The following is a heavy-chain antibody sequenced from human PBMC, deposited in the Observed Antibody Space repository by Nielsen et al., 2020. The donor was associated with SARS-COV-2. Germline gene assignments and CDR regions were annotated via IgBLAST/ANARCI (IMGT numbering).Heavy chain of an antibody. J-gene: IGHJ6*02. Sequence: WVRQAPGQGLEWMGGIIPIFGTANYAQKFQGRVTITADESTSTAYMELSSLRSEDTAVYYCAKRSTRKSTVTMSYYYGMDVWGQGTTVTVSS. CDR3: AKRSTRKSTVTMSYYYGMDV. CDR2: IIPIFGTA. V-gene: IGHV1-69*01. D-gene: IGHD4-17*01.